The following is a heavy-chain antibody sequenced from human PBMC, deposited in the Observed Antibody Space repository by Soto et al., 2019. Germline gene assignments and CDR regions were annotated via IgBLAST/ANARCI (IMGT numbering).Heavy chain of an antibody. CDR1: GGSISSYY. CDR2: IYYSGST. Sequence: PSETLSLTCTVSGGSISSYYWSWIRQPPGKGLEWIGYIYYSGSTNYNPSLKSRVTISVDTSKNQFSLKLSSVTAADTAVYYCARQRPNYDFWSGYYYYMDVWGKGTTVTVSS. D-gene: IGHD3-3*01. V-gene: IGHV4-59*08. CDR3: ARQRPNYDFWSGYYYYMDV. J-gene: IGHJ6*03.